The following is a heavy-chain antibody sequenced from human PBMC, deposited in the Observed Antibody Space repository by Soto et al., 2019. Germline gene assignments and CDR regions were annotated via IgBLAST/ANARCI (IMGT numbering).Heavy chain of an antibody. CDR3: ARENAVSGDWFDP. CDR2: IYYSGST. Sequence: QVQLQESGPGLVKPSETLSLTCTVSGGSISRYYWSWIRQPPGKGLEWIGYIYYSGSTNYNASLKTRVTTSVDPSTNQFSLKLSSVPAADTAVYYCARENAVSGDWFDPWGQGTLVTVSS. D-gene: IGHD2-8*01. V-gene: IGHV4-59*01. CDR1: GGSISRYY. J-gene: IGHJ5*02.